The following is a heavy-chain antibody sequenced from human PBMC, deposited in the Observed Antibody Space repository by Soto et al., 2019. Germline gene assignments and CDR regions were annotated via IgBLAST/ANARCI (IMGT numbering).Heavy chain of an antibody. CDR1: GFTFSSYG. CDR2: ISYDGSNK. D-gene: IGHD3-22*01. CDR3: AKNLDSSGYYGPDY. Sequence: GGSLRLSCATSGFTFSSYGMHWVRQAPGKGLEWEAAISYDGSNKYYADSVKGRFTISRDNSKNTLYLQMNSLRAEDTAVYYCAKNLDSSGYYGPDYWGLRTLVTVSS. J-gene: IGHJ4*02. V-gene: IGHV3-30*18.